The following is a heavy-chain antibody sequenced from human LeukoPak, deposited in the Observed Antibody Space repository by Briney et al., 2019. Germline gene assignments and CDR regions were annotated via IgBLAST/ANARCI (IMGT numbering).Heavy chain of an antibody. V-gene: IGHV3-33*01. D-gene: IGHD2-15*01. J-gene: IGHJ4*02. CDR1: GFTFNSYG. CDR2: IWYDGSNK. CDR3: ARDGGGSCYDY. Sequence: GGSLRLSCVASGFTFNSYGIHWVRQAPGKGLEWVAVIWYDGSNKYYADSVEGRFTISRDDSKNTLYLQMNSLRAEDTAVYYCARDGGGSCYDYWGQGTLVTVSS.